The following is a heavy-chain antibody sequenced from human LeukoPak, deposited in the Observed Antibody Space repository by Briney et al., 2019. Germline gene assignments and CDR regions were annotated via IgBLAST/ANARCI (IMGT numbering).Heavy chain of an antibody. D-gene: IGHD5/OR15-5a*01. CDR3: AREAGSTPNFDY. CDR2: ISNSGDTK. V-gene: IGHV3-48*03. CDR1: GFTFNHYE. J-gene: IGHJ4*02. Sequence: GGSLRLSCAASGFTFNHYEMNWVRQAPGKGLEWISYISNSGDTKYYTESVKGRFTISRDNAKESLFLQLNSLRADDTAVYYCAREAGSTPNFDYWGQGALVIVSS.